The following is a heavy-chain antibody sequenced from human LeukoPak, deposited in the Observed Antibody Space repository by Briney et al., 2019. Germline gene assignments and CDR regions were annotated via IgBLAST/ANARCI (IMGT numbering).Heavy chain of an antibody. CDR2: IYYSGST. D-gene: IGHD3-22*01. CDR3: ARYFYDSSGIYYYYYMDV. CDR1: GGSISSSSYY. V-gene: IGHV4-61*05. J-gene: IGHJ6*03. Sequence: SETLSLTCTVSGGSISSSSYYWGWIRQPPGKGLEWIGYIYYSGSTNYNPSLKSRVTISVDTSKNQFSLKLSSVTAADTAVYYCARYFYDSSGIYYYYYMDVWGKGTTVTVSS.